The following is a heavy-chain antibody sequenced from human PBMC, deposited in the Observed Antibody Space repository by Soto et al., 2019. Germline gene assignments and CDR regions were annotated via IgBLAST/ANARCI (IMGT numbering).Heavy chain of an antibody. D-gene: IGHD6-19*01. CDR3: AKDHGLREWLVLYYFDY. V-gene: IGHV3-30*18. CDR1: GFTFSSYG. J-gene: IGHJ4*02. Sequence: WWSLRLSCAASGFTFSSYGMHWVRQAPGKGLEWVAVISYDGSNKYYADSVKGRFTISRDNSKNTLYLQMNSLRAEDTAVYYCAKDHGLREWLVLYYFDYWGQGTLVTVSS. CDR2: ISYDGSNK.